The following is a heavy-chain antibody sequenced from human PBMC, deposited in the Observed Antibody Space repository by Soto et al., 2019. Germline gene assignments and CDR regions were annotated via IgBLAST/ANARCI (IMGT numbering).Heavy chain of an antibody. CDR2: ISGSGGST. J-gene: IGHJ6*02. D-gene: IGHD2-8*01. V-gene: IGHV3-23*01. Sequence: GGSLRLSCAASGFTFSSYAMSWVRQAPGKGLEWVSAISGSGGSTYYADSVKGRFTISRDNSKNTLYLQMNSLRAEDTAVYYCAKDIYCTNGVCNPQFYYYYGMDVWGQGTTVTV. CDR1: GFTFSSYA. CDR3: AKDIYCTNGVCNPQFYYYYGMDV.